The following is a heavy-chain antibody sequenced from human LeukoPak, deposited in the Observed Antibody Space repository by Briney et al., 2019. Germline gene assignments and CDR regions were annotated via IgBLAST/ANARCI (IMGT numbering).Heavy chain of an antibody. CDR3: AKGFRGIMVYANFDY. D-gene: IGHD2-8*01. CDR2: ISGSGGST. Sequence: PGGSLRLSCAASGFTFSSYAMSWVRQAPGKGLEWVSAISGSGGSTYYADSVKGRFTISRDNSKNTLYLQMNSLRAEDTAVYYCAKGFRGIMVYANFDYWGQGTLVTVSS. J-gene: IGHJ4*02. CDR1: GFTFSSYA. V-gene: IGHV3-23*01.